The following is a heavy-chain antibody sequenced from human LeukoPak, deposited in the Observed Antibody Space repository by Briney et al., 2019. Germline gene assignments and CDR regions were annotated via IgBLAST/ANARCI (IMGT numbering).Heavy chain of an antibody. D-gene: IGHD3-22*01. V-gene: IGHV3-23*01. CDR3: ARRGVVIRVILVGFHKEAFYFDS. CDR2: ISDSGGST. J-gene: IGHJ4*02. Sequence: GGSLRLSCAVSGITLSNYGMSWVRQAPGQGLEWVAGISDSGGSTNYADSVKGRFTISRDNPKNTLYLQMNSLRAEDTAVYFCARRGVVIRVILVGFHKEAFYFDSWGQGALVSVSS. CDR1: GITLSNYG.